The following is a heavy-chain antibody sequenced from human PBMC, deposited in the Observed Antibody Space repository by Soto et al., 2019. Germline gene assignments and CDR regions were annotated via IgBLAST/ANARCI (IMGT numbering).Heavy chain of an antibody. V-gene: IGHV3-30-3*01. D-gene: IGHD3-22*01. CDR1: GFTFSSYA. CDR3: ARDSNIITMNAFDI. Sequence: GGSLRLSCAASGFTFSSYAMHWVRQAPGKGLEWVAVISYDGGNKYYADSVKGRFTISRDNSKNTLYLQMNSLRAEDTAVYYCARDSNIITMNAFDIWGQGTMVTVSS. J-gene: IGHJ3*02. CDR2: ISYDGGNK.